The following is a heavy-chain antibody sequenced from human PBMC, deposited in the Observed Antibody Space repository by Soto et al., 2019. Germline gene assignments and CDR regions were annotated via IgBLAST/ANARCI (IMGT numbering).Heavy chain of an antibody. J-gene: IGHJ4*02. CDR2: TYYRSKWYN. CDR1: GDSVSSNSAA. V-gene: IGHV6-1*01. D-gene: IGHD2-21*01. CDR3: ARAEEYSLLFDY. Sequence: SQTLSLTCAISGDSVSSNSAAWDWIRQSPSRGLEWLGRTYYRSKWYNDYAVSVKSRITLNPDTSKNQFTLQLNSVTPEDTAVYYCARAEEYSLLFDYWGQGTLVTVSS.